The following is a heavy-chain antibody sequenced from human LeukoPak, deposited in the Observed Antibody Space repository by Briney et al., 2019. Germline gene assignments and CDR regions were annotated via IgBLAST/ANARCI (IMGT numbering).Heavy chain of an antibody. J-gene: IGHJ4*02. D-gene: IGHD6-19*01. V-gene: IGHV3-21*01. CDR3: ARAVAGTSSAFDY. CDR2: ISSSSSYI. CDR1: GFTFSSYS. Sequence: PGGSLRLSCAASGFTFSSYSMNWVRQAPGKGLEWVSSISSSSSYIYYADSVKGRFTISRDNAKNSLYLQINSLRAEDTAVYYCARAVAGTSSAFDYWGQGTLVTVSS.